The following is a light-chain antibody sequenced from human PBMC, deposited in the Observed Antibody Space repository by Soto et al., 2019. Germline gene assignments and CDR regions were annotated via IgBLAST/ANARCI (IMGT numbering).Light chain of an antibody. CDR2: EVT. V-gene: IGLV2-8*01. Sequence: QSALTQPPSASGSPGQSVTISCTGNSSDVGGYDFVSWYQQHPGKAPKLVIYEVTRRPSGVPDRFSGSKSGNTASLTVSGLQAEDEAVYYCSSYAGSTRFGGGTQLTVL. CDR1: SSDVGGYDF. CDR3: SSYAGSTR. J-gene: IGLJ2*01.